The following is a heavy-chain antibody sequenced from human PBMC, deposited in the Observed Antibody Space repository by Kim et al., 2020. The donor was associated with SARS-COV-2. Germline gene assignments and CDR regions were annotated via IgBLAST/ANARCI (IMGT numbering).Heavy chain of an antibody. D-gene: IGHD2-2*02. J-gene: IGHJ5*02. CDR2: T. Sequence: TNYNPSLKMRVTRSVDTPKNQFSLKLRSVTAADTAVYYCAKRTAALPFDPWGQGTLVTVSS. CDR3: AKRTAALPFDP. V-gene: IGHV4-34*01.